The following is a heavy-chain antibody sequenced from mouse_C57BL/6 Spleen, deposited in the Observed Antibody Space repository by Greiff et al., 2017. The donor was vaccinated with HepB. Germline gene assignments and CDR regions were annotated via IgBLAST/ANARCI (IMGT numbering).Heavy chain of an antibody. CDR1: GYTFTDYY. J-gene: IGHJ3*01. CDR3: AYGIYYYGSSWFAY. Sequence: EVQLQQSGPELVKPGASVKISCKASGYTFTDYYMNWVKQSHGKSLEWIGDINPNNGGTSYNQKFKGKATLTVDKSSSTAYMELRSLTSEDSAVYYCAYGIYYYGSSWFAYWGQGTLVTVSA. CDR2: INPNNGGT. D-gene: IGHD1-1*01. V-gene: IGHV1-26*01.